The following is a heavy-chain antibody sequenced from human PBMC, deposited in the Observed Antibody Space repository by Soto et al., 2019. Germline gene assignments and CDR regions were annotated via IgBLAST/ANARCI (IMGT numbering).Heavy chain of an antibody. V-gene: IGHV3-11*06. J-gene: IGHJ4*02. CDR2: SSNSGTYT. Sequence: PGGSLRLSCAGSGFTFSDYYMSWIRQAPGKGLEWLSYSSNSGTYTRYADSVKGRFSISRDNAKNSLYLQINSLRGEDTAIYYRARSGDNYNVLDYWGQGTPVTVSS. D-gene: IGHD3-10*02. CDR3: ARSGDNYNVLDY. CDR1: GFTFSDYY.